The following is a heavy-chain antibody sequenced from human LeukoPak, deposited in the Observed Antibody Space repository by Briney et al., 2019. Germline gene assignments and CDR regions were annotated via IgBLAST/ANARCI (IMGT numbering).Heavy chain of an antibody. CDR1: GYTFTCYY. CDR3: AREYNYGSGNYYNRIDY. CDR2: IDPNSGGT. Sequence: GASVKVSCKASGYTFTCYYMHWVRQAPGQGLEWMGWIDPNSGGTNYAQKFQGRVTMTRDTSISTAYMVLNRLRSDDTAVYYCAREYNYGSGNYYNRIDYWGQGTLVTVSS. D-gene: IGHD3-10*01. J-gene: IGHJ4*02. V-gene: IGHV1-2*02.